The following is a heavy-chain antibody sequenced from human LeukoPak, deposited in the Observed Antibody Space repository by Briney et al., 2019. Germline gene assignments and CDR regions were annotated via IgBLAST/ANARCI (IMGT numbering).Heavy chain of an antibody. CDR1: GFTVSSNY. CDR3: ARDLRVRYSPSGFDY. CDR2: IYSGGST. J-gene: IGHJ4*02. Sequence: GGSLRLSCAASGFTVSSNYMSWVRQAPGKGLEWVSVIYSGGSTYYADSVKGRFTISRDNSKNTLYLQMNSLRAEDTAVYYCARDLRVRYSPSGFDYWGQGTLVTVSS. V-gene: IGHV3-66*01. D-gene: IGHD1-1*01.